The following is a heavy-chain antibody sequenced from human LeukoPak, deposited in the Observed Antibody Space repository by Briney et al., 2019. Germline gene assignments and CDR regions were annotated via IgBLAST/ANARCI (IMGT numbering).Heavy chain of an antibody. J-gene: IGHJ3*02. Sequence: PGGSLRLSCAASGFTFSDYYMSWIRQAPGKELEWVSYISSSGSTIYYADSVKGRFTISRDNAKNSLYLQMNSLRAEDTAVYYCARDRRPQPDYGDYKQGDAFDIWGQGTMVTVSS. CDR1: GFTFSDYY. CDR2: ISSSGSTI. D-gene: IGHD4-17*01. CDR3: ARDRRPQPDYGDYKQGDAFDI. V-gene: IGHV3-11*01.